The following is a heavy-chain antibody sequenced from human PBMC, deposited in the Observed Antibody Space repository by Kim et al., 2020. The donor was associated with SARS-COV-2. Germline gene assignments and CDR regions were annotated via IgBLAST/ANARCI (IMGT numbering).Heavy chain of an antibody. CDR2: INHSGST. V-gene: IGHV4-34*01. Sequence: SETLSLTCAVYGGSFSGYYWSWIRQPPGKGLEWIGEINHSGSTNYNPSLKSRVTISVDTSKNQFSLKLSSVTAADTAVYYCARGRGIAARPLSGGYYFDYWGQGTLVTVSS. D-gene: IGHD6-6*01. CDR1: GGSFSGYY. CDR3: ARGRGIAARPLSGGYYFDY. J-gene: IGHJ4*02.